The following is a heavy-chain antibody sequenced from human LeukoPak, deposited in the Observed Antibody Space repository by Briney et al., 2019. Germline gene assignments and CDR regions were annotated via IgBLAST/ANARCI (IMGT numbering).Heavy chain of an antibody. CDR1: GFTFSNYA. Sequence: GGSLRLSCAASGFTFSNYAMGWVRQAPGKGLEWVSAITATGGDTYHADSVKGRFTISRDNSKNTLYFQMNSLRAEDTAIYYCAKRSSSSRPYYFDHWAPGTLVTVSS. V-gene: IGHV3-23*01. CDR3: AKRSSSSRPYYFDH. D-gene: IGHD6-6*01. CDR2: ITATGGDT. J-gene: IGHJ4*02.